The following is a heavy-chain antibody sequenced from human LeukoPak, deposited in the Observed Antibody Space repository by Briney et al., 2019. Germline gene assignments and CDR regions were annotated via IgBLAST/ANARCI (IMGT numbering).Heavy chain of an antibody. CDR1: GFTFSSYA. V-gene: IGHV3-23*01. Sequence: GASLRLSCAASGFTFSSYAMSWVRQAPGKGLEWVSAISGSGGSTYYADSVKGRFTISRDNSKNTLYLQMNSLRAEDTAVYYCAKRPSYYYDSSALSYYFDYWGQGTLVTVSP. D-gene: IGHD3-22*01. J-gene: IGHJ4*02. CDR2: ISGSGGST. CDR3: AKRPSYYYDSSALSYYFDY.